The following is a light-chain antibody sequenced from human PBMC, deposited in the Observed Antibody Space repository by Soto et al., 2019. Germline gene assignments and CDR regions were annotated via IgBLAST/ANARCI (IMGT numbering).Light chain of an antibody. J-gene: IGKJ1*01. CDR3: QQCYSSPRT. V-gene: IGKV1-39*01. CDR2: AAS. Sequence: DIQMTQSPSTLSASVGDRVTITCRASQSISTYLNWYQQKVGRAPTLLIYAASSLQSGVPSRFSGGGSGTDFTLTISSLQPEDFATYFCQQCYSSPRTFGHGTKVEIK. CDR1: QSISTY.